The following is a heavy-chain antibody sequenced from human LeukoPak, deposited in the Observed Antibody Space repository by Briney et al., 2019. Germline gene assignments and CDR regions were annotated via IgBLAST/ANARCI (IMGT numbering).Heavy chain of an antibody. CDR2: ISYDGSNK. CDR1: GYMFSNFW. D-gene: IGHD2-15*01. Sequence: GGSLRLSCAASGYMFSNFWMSWVRQAPGKGLELVAVISYDGSNKYYADSVKGRFTISRDNSKNTLYLQMNSLRAEDTAVYYCAKDLGVGGMCGFDYWGQGTLVTVSS. CDR3: AKDLGVGGMCGFDY. J-gene: IGHJ4*02. V-gene: IGHV3-30*18.